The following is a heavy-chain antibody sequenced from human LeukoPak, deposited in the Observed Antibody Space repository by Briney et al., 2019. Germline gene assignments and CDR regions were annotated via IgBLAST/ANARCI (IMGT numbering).Heavy chain of an antibody. Sequence: SETLSLTCAVYGGSFSGYYWSWIRQPPGKGLEWIGYIYYSGSTNYNPSLKSRVTISVDTSKNQFSLKLSSVTAADTAVYYCARGHAAAAGTFDPWGQGTLVTASS. D-gene: IGHD6-13*01. J-gene: IGHJ5*02. V-gene: IGHV4-59*01. CDR2: IYYSGST. CDR1: GGSFSGYY. CDR3: ARGHAAAAGTFDP.